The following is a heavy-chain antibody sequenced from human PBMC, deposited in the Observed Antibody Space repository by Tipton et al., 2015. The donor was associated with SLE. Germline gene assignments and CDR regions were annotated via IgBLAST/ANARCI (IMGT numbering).Heavy chain of an antibody. CDR2: VKYRGST. V-gene: IGHV4-34*01. J-gene: IGHJ5*02. Sequence: TLSLTCTIYSGSFSGYHWSWIRQSPGKGLEWIGEVKYRGSTNYNPSLESRGTISIGTSENQLSLRLSSVTAADTAIYYCVGHWGVPSCLGCSGFDPWGQGTLVIVSS. CDR1: SGSFSGYH. CDR3: VGHWGVPSCLGCSGFDP. D-gene: IGHD3-10*02.